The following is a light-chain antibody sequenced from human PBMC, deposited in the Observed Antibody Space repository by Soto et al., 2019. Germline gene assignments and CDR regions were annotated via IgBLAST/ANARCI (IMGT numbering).Light chain of an antibody. J-gene: IGKJ1*01. CDR2: ATS. Sequence: DIQMTQSHSTLSASVGDRVTITCRASQGISSYLAWYQQKPGKAPRLLIYATSTLQGGVPSRFSGSGSGTDFTLTISSLQPEDFATYYCQQLSTYPRTFGKGTKVDIK. CDR3: QQLSTYPRT. CDR1: QGISSY. V-gene: IGKV1-9*01.